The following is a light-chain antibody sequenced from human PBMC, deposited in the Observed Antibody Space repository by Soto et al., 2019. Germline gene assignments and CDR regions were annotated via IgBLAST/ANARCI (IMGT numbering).Light chain of an antibody. V-gene: IGKV3-11*01. CDR1: QSVSTF. CDR2: DAS. J-gene: IGKJ2*01. CDR3: QQRSNWARYT. Sequence: EIVLTQSPATLSLSPGERATLSCRASQSVSTFLAWYQQKPGQAPRLLIYDASNRATGIPPRFSGSWSGTVFTLTISSLEPEDFAVYYCQQRSNWARYTFGQGTKLDIK.